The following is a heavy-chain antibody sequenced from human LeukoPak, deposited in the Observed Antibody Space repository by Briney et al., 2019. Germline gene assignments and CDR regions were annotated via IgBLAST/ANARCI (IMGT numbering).Heavy chain of an antibody. J-gene: IGHJ4*02. Sequence: SETLSLTCTVSSGSISSSNYYWGWIRQPPGKGLEWIGSIYYSGSTYYNPSLKSRVTISVDTSKNQFSLNLSSVTAADTAVYYCARPHSSSWYGFDYWGQGTLVTVSS. CDR3: ARPHSSSWYGFDY. V-gene: IGHV4-39*01. CDR2: IYYSGST. D-gene: IGHD6-13*01. CDR1: SGSISSSNYY.